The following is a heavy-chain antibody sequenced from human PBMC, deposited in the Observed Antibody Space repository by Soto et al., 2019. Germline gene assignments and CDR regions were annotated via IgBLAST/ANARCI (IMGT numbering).Heavy chain of an antibody. CDR3: ARTSYDSSGTAADP. D-gene: IGHD3-22*01. J-gene: IGHJ5*02. CDR2: IYYSGST. Sequence: QVQLQESGPGLVKPSQTLSLTGTVSGGSISSGGYYWRWIRQHPGKGLEWIGYIYYSGSTYYNPSLKRRVTISVDTSKNQFSLKLSSVTAADTAVYYCARTSYDSSGTAADPWGQGTLVTVSS. V-gene: IGHV4-31*03. CDR1: GGSISSGGYY.